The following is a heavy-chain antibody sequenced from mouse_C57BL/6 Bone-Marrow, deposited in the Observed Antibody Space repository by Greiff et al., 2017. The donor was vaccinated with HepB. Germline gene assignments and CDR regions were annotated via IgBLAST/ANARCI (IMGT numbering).Heavy chain of an antibody. V-gene: IGHV5-6*02. CDR2: ISSGGSYT. J-gene: IGHJ4*01. Sequence: EVMLVESGGDLVKPGGSLKLSCAASGFTFSSYGMSWVRQTPDKRLEWVATISSGGSYTYYPDSVKGRFTISRDNAKNTLYLQMSSLKSEDTAMYYCARRSNYAMDYWGQGTSVTVSS. CDR3: ARRSNYAMDY. CDR1: GFTFSSYG. D-gene: IGHD5-1*01.